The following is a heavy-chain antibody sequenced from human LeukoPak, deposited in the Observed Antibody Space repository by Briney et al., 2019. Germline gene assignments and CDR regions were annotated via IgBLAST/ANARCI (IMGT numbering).Heavy chain of an antibody. CDR2: IYTSGST. D-gene: IGHD3-10*01. J-gene: IGHJ4*02. Sequence: SETLSLTCTVSGGSISSYYWSWIRQPAGKGLEWIGRIYTSGSTNYNPSLKSRVTMSVDTSKNQFSLKLSSVPAADTAVYYCARDRYYYYGSGSYYLFDYWGQGTLVTVSS. V-gene: IGHV4-4*07. CDR1: GGSISSYY. CDR3: ARDRYYYYGSGSYYLFDY.